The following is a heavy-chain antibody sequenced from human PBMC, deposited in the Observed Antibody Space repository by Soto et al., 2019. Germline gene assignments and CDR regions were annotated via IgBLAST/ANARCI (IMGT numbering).Heavy chain of an antibody. CDR2: ISYDGSNK. D-gene: IGHD1-26*01. CDR3: ARAPPDRYSGSYSDWFDP. Sequence: GGSLRLSCAASGFTFSSYGMHWVRQAPGKGLEWVAVISYDGSNKYYADSVKGRFTISRDNSKNTLYLQMNSLRAEDTAVYYCARAPPDRYSGSYSDWFDPWGQGTLVTVSS. J-gene: IGHJ5*02. CDR1: GFTFSSYG. V-gene: IGHV3-30*03.